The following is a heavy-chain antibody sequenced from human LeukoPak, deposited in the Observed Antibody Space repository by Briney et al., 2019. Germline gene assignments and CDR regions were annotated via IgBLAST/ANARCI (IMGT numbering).Heavy chain of an antibody. Sequence: ASVKVSCKASGYKFIGSYLHWVRQAPGQGLEWMGWINPNSGGTNYAQKFQGRVTMTRDTSISTAYMELSRLRPDDTAVYYCARDSRAYSSSWYRRDFDYWGQGTLVTVSS. CDR2: INPNSGGT. D-gene: IGHD6-13*01. CDR1: GYKFIGSY. CDR3: ARDSRAYSSSWYRRDFDY. J-gene: IGHJ4*02. V-gene: IGHV1-2*02.